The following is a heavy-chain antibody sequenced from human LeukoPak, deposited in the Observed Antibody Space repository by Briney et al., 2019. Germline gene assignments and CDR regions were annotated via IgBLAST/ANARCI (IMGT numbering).Heavy chain of an antibody. D-gene: IGHD6-13*01. V-gene: IGHV4-34*01. CDR1: GGSFSGYY. Sequence: PSETLSLTCAVYGGSFSGYYWSWIRQPPGKGLEWIGEINHSGSTNYNPSLKSRVTISEDTSKNQFYLKLSPVTAGDTAVYYCARGVYSSSWNIDWGQGTLVTVSS. CDR3: ARGVYSSSWNID. CDR2: INHSGST. J-gene: IGHJ4*02.